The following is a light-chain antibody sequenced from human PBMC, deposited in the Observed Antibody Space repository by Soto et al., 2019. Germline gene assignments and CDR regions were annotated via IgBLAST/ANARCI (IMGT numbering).Light chain of an antibody. V-gene: IGKV3-11*01. Sequence: EVVLTQSPGTLSLSPGERATLSCRASQSVSNYLAWYQQKPGQAPRLLIYDASTRATGIPARFSGSGSGTDFTLSISSLASEDSAVYYCQQRSGWPPAWSFGQGTKVEIK. CDR1: QSVSNY. J-gene: IGKJ1*01. CDR3: QQRSGWPPAWS. CDR2: DAS.